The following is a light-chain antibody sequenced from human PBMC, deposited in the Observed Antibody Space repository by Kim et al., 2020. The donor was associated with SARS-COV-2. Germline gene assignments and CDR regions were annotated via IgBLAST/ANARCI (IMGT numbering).Light chain of an antibody. J-gene: IGKJ1*01. CDR3: QQYYSTPWT. CDR2: WAS. CDR1: QSVLSSSNKKTY. V-gene: IGKV4-1*01. Sequence: ATINCKSSQSVLSSSNKKTYLAWYQQKSGQPPKLLIYWASTRESGVPDRFSGSGSGIDFTLIINSLQAEDVAGYYCQQYYSTPWTFGQGTKVDIK.